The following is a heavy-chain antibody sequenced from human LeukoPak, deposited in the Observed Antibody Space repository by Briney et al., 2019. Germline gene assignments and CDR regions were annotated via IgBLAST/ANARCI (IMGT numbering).Heavy chain of an antibody. V-gene: IGHV3-48*03. Sequence: GSLRLSCAASGFTFSSYEMNWIRQAPGKGLEWVSYTSSSGSTKYYADSVKGRFTISRDNAKNSLYLQMNSQRAEDTAVYYCARQKWDLRYDFDYWGREPWSPSPQ. CDR3: ARQKWDLRYDFDY. CDR1: GFTFSSYE. D-gene: IGHD1-26*01. J-gene: IGHJ4*02. CDR2: TSSSGSTK.